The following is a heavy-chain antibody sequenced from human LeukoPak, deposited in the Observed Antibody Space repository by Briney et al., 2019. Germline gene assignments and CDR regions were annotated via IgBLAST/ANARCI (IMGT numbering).Heavy chain of an antibody. CDR3: ARVAVGATGGPVDY. V-gene: IGHV3-7*02. D-gene: IGHD1-26*01. CDR1: GFTFTTYW. CDR2: IKQDGSEK. J-gene: IGHJ4*02. Sequence: GGSLRLSCAASGFTFTTYWMAWVRQAPGKGLEWVANIKQDGSEKYYVDSVKGRFTISRDNAENSLYLQMNSLGAEDTAVYYCARVAVGATGGPVDYWGQGTLVTVSS.